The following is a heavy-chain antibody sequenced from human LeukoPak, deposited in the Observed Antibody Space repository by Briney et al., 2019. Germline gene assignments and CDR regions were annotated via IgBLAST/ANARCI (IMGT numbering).Heavy chain of an antibody. CDR1: GGSFRGYY. J-gene: IGHJ4*02. D-gene: IGHD3-22*01. CDR3: ARDRHYYDSSGYYSSYYFDY. CDR2: INHSGST. Sequence: SETLSLTCAVYGGSFRGYYWSWIRQPPGKGLEWIGEINHSGSTNYNPSLKSRVTISVDTSKNQFSLKLSSVTAADTAVYYCARDRHYYDSSGYYSSYYFDYWGQGTLVTVSS. V-gene: IGHV4-34*01.